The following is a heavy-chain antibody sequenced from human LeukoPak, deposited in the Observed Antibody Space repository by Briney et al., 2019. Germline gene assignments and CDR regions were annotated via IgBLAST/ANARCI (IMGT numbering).Heavy chain of an antibody. J-gene: IGHJ4*02. CDR3: ARAYRSSGRVY. Sequence: GRSLRLSCAASGFTFSSYAMHWVRQAPGKGLEWVAVITYGGSNKYYADSVKGRFTISRDNSKNTLYLQMNSLRAEDTAVYYCARAYRSSGRVYWGQGTLVTVSS. CDR2: ITYGGSNK. CDR1: GFTFSSYA. D-gene: IGHD6-19*01. V-gene: IGHV3-30-3*01.